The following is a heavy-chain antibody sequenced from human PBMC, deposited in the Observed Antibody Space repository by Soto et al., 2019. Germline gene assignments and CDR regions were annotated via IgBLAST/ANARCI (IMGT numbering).Heavy chain of an antibody. J-gene: IGHJ5*02. CDR1: GFTFSSYG. V-gene: IGHV3-30*18. CDR3: AKDLTQPPFLGWFDP. CDR2: ISYDGSNK. Sequence: GGSLRLSCAASGFTFSSYGMHWVRQAPGKGLEWVAVISYDGSNKYYADSVKGRFTISRDNSKNTLYLQMNSLRAEDTAVYYYAKDLTQPPFLGWFDPWGQGTLVTVSS. D-gene: IGHD3-3*01.